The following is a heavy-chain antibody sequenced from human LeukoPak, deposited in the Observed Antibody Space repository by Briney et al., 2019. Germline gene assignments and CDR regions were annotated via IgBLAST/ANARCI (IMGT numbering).Heavy chain of an antibody. V-gene: IGHV3-30*02. Sequence: PGGSLRLSCAASGFTFSSYGMHWVRQAPGKGLEWVAFIRYDGSNKYYADSVKGRFTISRDNSKNTLYLHMNSLRAEDTAVYYCAKGPVPAAIDYWGQGTLVTVSS. CDR3: AKGPVPAAIDY. CDR2: IRYDGSNK. CDR1: GFTFSSYG. D-gene: IGHD2-2*01. J-gene: IGHJ4*02.